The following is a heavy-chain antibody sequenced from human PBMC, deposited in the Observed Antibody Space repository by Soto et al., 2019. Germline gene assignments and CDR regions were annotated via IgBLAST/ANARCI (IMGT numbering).Heavy chain of an antibody. Sequence: PSETLSLTCTVSGGSISSGGYYWSWIRQHPGNGLEWIGYIYYSGSTYYNPSLKSRVTISVDTSKNQFSLKLSSVTAADTAVYYCARAGEIYDILTGYDTGGAFDIWGQGTMVTVSS. D-gene: IGHD3-9*01. CDR2: IYYSGST. CDR1: GGSISSGGYY. CDR3: ARAGEIYDILTGYDTGGAFDI. V-gene: IGHV4-31*03. J-gene: IGHJ3*02.